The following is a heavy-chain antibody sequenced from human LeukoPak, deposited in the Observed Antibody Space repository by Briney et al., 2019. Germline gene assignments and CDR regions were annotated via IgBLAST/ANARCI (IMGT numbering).Heavy chain of an antibody. D-gene: IGHD3-10*01. V-gene: IGHV1-2*06. CDR1: GYTFTGYY. CDR2: INPNSGGT. J-gene: IGHJ5*02. Sequence: GASVRVSCKASGYTFTGYYMHWVRQAPGQGLEWMGRINPNSGGTNYAQKFQGRVTMTRDTSISTAYMELSRLRSDDTAVYYCARDRITMVRGVYNWFDPWGQGTLVTVSS. CDR3: ARDRITMVRGVYNWFDP.